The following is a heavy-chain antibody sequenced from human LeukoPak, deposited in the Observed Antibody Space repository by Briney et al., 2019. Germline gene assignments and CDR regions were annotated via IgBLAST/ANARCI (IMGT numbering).Heavy chain of an antibody. Sequence: GGSLRLSCAASGFTFSDFNMCWMRQAPGKGLEWVSFSSTSGSTIFYADSVKGRFTISRDNAKNSLYLQMNSLRAEDTAVYYCARERADALDIWGPGTMVTVSS. V-gene: IGHV3-11*01. CDR2: SSTSGSTI. CDR1: GFTFSDFN. J-gene: IGHJ3*02. CDR3: ARERADALDI.